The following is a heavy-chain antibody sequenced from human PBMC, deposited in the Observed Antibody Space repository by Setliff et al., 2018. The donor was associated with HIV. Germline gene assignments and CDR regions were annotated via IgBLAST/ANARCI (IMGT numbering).Heavy chain of an antibody. V-gene: IGHV4-59*11. Sequence: PSETLSLTCTVSGGSISSHYWSWIRQPPGKGLEWIGTIYYSGNANYNPSLQSRVTISVDTSKNQFSLMLGSMTAADTAVYYCARDSGPREGMDVWGRGTTVTVSS. CDR3: ARDSGPREGMDV. J-gene: IGHJ6*02. CDR2: IYYSGNA. CDR1: GGSISSHY.